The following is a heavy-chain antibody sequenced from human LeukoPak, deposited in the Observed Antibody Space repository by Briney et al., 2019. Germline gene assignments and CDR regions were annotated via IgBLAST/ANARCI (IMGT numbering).Heavy chain of an antibody. CDR1: GYTFTSYG. Sequence: ASVTVSCKASGYTFTSYGISWVRQAPGQGLEWMGWISAYNGNTNYAQKLQGRVTMTTDTSTSTAYMELRSLRSDDTAVYYCARDSSGWYFDYYYYYYMDVWGKGTTVTISS. CDR3: ARDSSGWYFDYYYYYYMDV. V-gene: IGHV1-18*01. D-gene: IGHD6-19*01. J-gene: IGHJ6*03. CDR2: ISAYNGNT.